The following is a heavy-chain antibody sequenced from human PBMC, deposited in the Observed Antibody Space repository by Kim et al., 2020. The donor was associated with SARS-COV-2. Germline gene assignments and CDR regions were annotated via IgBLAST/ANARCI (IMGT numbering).Heavy chain of an antibody. CDR3: ARGGARKLLWFGELLESLKRDDFYYYGMDV. J-gene: IGHJ6*02. D-gene: IGHD3-10*01. CDR1: GFTFDDYG. CDR2: INWNGGST. Sequence: GGSLRLSCAASGFTFDDYGMSWVRQAPGKGLEWVSGINWNGGSTGYADSVKGRFTISRDNAKNSLYLQMNSLRAEDTALYYCARGGARKLLWFGELLESLKRDDFYYYGMDVWGQRTTVTVSS. V-gene: IGHV3-20*04.